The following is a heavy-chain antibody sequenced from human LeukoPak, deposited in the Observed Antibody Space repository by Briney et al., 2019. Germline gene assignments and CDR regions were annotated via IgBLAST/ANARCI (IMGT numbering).Heavy chain of an antibody. CDR3: ARGGPRYYYDSSGYSTFDY. D-gene: IGHD3-22*01. CDR2: IYTSGST. Sequence: PSETLSLTCTVSGGSISSYYWSWIRQPAGKGLEWIGRIYTSGSTNYNPSLKSRVTMSVDTSKNQFSLKLSSVTAADTAVYYCARGGPRYYYDSSGYSTFDYWGQGTLVTVSS. J-gene: IGHJ4*02. CDR1: GGSISSYY. V-gene: IGHV4-4*07.